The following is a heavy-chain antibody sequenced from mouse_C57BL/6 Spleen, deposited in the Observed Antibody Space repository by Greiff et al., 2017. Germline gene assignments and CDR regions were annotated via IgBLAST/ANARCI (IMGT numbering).Heavy chain of an antibody. Sequence: VKVVESGPGLVAPSPSLSITCTVSGFSFTSYSISWVRQPPGKGLEWLGVIWPGGGTTYYSALKSRLNISKDNSKSQVFLKMNSLQTDDTARYYCARADYSNSFAYWGQGTLVTVSA. D-gene: IGHD2-5*01. CDR3: ARADYSNSFAY. J-gene: IGHJ3*01. CDR2: IWPGGGT. CDR1: GFSFTSYS. V-gene: IGHV2-9-1*01.